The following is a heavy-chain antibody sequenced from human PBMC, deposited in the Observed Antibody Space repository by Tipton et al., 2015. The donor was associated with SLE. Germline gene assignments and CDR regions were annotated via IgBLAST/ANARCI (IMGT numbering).Heavy chain of an antibody. V-gene: IGHV4-39*07. J-gene: IGHJ4*02. CDR3: ARAKGYDFWSGSEDY. CDR2: INHSGST. D-gene: IGHD3-3*01. Sequence: LRLSCTVSGGSISSSSYYWGWIRQPPGKGLEWTGEINHSGSTNYNPSLKSRVTISVDTSKNQFSLKLSSVTAADTAVYYCARAKGYDFWSGSEDYWGQGTLVTVSS. CDR1: GGSISSSSYY.